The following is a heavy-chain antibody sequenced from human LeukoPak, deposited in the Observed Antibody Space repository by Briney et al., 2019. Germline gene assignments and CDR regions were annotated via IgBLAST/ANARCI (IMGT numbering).Heavy chain of an antibody. Sequence: AETLSLTCSVSGGSISIYYWSWIRQPPGKGLEWIGYAYNSGSTDYNPSLKSRVTISVDTSKNQFSLKVNSVTASDTAVYYCVRDRELYYWGQGILVTVSS. CDR2: AYNSGST. V-gene: IGHV4-59*01. CDR1: GGSISIYY. J-gene: IGHJ4*02. D-gene: IGHD1-26*01. CDR3: VRDRELYY.